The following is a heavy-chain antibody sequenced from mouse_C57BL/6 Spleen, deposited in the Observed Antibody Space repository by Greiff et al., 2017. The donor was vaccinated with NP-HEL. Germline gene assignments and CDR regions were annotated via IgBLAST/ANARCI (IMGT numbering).Heavy chain of an antibody. CDR1: GYTFTSYW. CDR3: AFYYYGSSYGAY. D-gene: IGHD1-1*01. Sequence: QVQLKQPGAELVRPGSSVKLSCKASGYTFTSYWMHWVKQRPIQGLEWIGNIDPSDSETHYNQKFKDKATLTVDKSSSTAYLQLSSLTSEDTAVYYCAFYYYGSSYGAYWGQGTLVTVSA. CDR2: IDPSDSET. V-gene: IGHV1-52*01. J-gene: IGHJ3*01.